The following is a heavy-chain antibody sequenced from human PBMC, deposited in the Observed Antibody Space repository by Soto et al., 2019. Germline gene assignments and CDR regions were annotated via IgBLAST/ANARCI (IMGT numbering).Heavy chain of an antibody. V-gene: IGHV3-23*01. J-gene: IGHJ4*02. Sequence: EVQVLESGGGLVQPGGSLRLSCAASGFTFSSYGMTWVRLAPGKGLEWVSGISGSGGSTYYADSVKGRFTISRDNSKNTLYLQMNSLRAEDTAAYYCAKPHSGSYYSGVSDWGQGTLVTVSS. CDR2: ISGSGGST. CDR1: GFTFSSYG. D-gene: IGHD3-10*01. CDR3: AKPHSGSYYSGVSD.